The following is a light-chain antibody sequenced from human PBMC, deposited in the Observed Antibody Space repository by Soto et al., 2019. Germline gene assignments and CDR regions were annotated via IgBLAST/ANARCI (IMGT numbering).Light chain of an antibody. CDR3: KHYNSYSDA. V-gene: IGKV1-5*03. J-gene: IGKJ1*01. Sequence: DIQMTQSPSTLSGAAGATPNITCRASQTISSWLAWYQQKPGKAPKLLIYKASTLKSGVPSRFSGSGSGTEFTRTISSLQPDDFATYYCKHYNSYSDAFGQGTKVDIK. CDR1: QTISSW. CDR2: KAS.